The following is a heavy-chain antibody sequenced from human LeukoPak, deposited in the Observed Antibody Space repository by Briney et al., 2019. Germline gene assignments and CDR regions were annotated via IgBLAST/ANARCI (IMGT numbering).Heavy chain of an antibody. CDR3: ARGDTAVNTDAFDI. J-gene: IGHJ3*02. Sequence: SETLSLTCAVSGYSISSGYYWGWIRQPPGKGLEWIGSIYHSGSTCYNPSLKSRVTISVDTSKNQFSLKLSSVTAADTAVYYCARGDTAVNTDAFDIWGQGTMVTVSS. CDR1: GYSISSGYY. CDR2: IYHSGST. V-gene: IGHV4-38-2*01. D-gene: IGHD5-18*01.